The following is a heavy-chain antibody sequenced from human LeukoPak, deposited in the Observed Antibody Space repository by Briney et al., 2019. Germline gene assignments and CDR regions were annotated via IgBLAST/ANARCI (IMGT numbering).Heavy chain of an antibody. CDR1: GFTFSNYW. Sequence: GGSLRLSCAASGFTFSNYWMHWVRQVPGEGLVWVSRIHGDGSTTSYADSVKGRFTISRDNAKNTLYLQMNSLRAEDTAVYYCARDLLWIVGATKNDYWGQGTLVTVSS. D-gene: IGHD1-26*01. V-gene: IGHV3-74*01. CDR2: IHGDGSTT. CDR3: ARDLLWIVGATKNDY. J-gene: IGHJ4*02.